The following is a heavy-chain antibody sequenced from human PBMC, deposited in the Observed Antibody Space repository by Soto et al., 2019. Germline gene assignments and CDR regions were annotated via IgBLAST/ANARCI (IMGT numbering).Heavy chain of an antibody. D-gene: IGHD2-2*01. CDR1: GFTFSSYG. J-gene: IGHJ5*02. V-gene: IGHV3-30*18. Sequence: PGGSLRLSCAASGFTFSSYGMHWVRQAPGKGLEWVAVISYDGSNKYYADSVKGRFTISRDNSKNTLYLQMNSLRAEDTAVYYCAKGGPEYQLTPPPNFDPWGQGTLVTVSS. CDR2: ISYDGSNK. CDR3: AKGGPEYQLTPPPNFDP.